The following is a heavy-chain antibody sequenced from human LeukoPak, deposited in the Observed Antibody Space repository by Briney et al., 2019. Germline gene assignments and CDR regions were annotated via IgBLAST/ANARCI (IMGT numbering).Heavy chain of an antibody. D-gene: IGHD3-22*01. CDR1: GFTFKNCA. Sequence: TGGSLRLSCVASGFTFKNCAMSWVRQAPGKGLEWVSGINYSGGHKYYADSVKGRFTISRDSSKNTLSLQMNSLTTEDTAVYYCAKYDSMTLDHFDYWGQGALVTVSS. V-gene: IGHV3-23*01. J-gene: IGHJ4*02. CDR3: AKYDSMTLDHFDY. CDR2: INYSGGHK.